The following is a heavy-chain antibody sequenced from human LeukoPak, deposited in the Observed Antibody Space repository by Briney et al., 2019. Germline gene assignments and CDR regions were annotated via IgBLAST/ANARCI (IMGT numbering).Heavy chain of an antibody. D-gene: IGHD2-2*01. CDR3: ARDFLVPAAIGYYYYMDV. CDR2: MNPNSGNT. V-gene: IGHV1-8*01. J-gene: IGHJ6*03. Sequence: GASVKVSCKASGYTFTSYDINWVRQATGQGLEWMGWMNPNSGNTGYAQKFQGRVTMTTDTSTSTAYMELRSLRSDDTAVYYCARDFLVPAAIGYYYYMDVWGKGTTVTVSS. CDR1: GYTFTSYD.